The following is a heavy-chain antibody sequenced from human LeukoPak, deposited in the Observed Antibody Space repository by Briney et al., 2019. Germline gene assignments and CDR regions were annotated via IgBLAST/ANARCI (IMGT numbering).Heavy chain of an antibody. Sequence: GGSLSLTCAASGFSIDNYYMSWIRQAPGKGLEWVSATNGSAGTTYYADSQKGGSTISRDNSKNMLYLQMSGLRAEAAAVYYGAKEYMDTAVDDAFDIWGQGTMVTVSS. CDR3: AKEYMDTAVDDAFDI. V-gene: IGHV3-23*01. CDR2: TNGSAGTT. CDR1: GFSIDNYY. D-gene: IGHD5-18*01. J-gene: IGHJ3*02.